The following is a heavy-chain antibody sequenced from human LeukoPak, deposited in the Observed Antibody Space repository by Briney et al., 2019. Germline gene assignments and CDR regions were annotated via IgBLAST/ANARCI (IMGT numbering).Heavy chain of an antibody. V-gene: IGHV1-2*02. J-gene: IGHJ1*01. D-gene: IGHD4-17*01. CDR1: GYTFSGHY. CDR3: ARAPRRDYGDKTSAEYFQH. CDR2: INPNSAGT. Sequence: ASVTVSCKASGYTFSGHYIHWVRQAPGQGLEWMGWINPNSAGTNYAQKFQGRVTMTRDTSISTAYMELSRLRSDDTAVYYCARAPRRDYGDKTSAEYFQHWGQGTLVTVSS.